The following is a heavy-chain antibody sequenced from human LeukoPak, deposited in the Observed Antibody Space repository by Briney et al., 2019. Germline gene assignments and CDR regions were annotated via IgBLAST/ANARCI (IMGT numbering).Heavy chain of an antibody. Sequence: GGSLRLSCAASGFTFSSYEMNWVRQAPGKGLEWVSYISSSGSTIYYADSVKGRFTISRDNAKNSLYLQMNSLRAEDTAVYYCAKDSTVTGRFRQYYFDYWGQGTLVTVSS. CDR2: ISSSGSTI. V-gene: IGHV3-48*03. CDR1: GFTFSSYE. CDR3: AKDSTVTGRFRQYYFDY. J-gene: IGHJ4*02. D-gene: IGHD4-17*01.